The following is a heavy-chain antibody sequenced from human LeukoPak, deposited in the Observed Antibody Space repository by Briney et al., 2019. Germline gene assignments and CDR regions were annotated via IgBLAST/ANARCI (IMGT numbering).Heavy chain of an antibody. CDR3: ARRSPTGYFDY. J-gene: IGHJ4*02. CDR2: INSDGSST. CDR1: GFTFSSYW. D-gene: IGHD4-17*01. V-gene: IGHV3-74*01. Sequence: GGPLRLSCAASGFTFSSYWMHWVRQAPGKGLVWVSRINSDGSSTSYADSVKGRFTISRDNAKNTLYLQMNSLRAEDTAVYYCARRSPTGYFDYWGQGTLVTVSS.